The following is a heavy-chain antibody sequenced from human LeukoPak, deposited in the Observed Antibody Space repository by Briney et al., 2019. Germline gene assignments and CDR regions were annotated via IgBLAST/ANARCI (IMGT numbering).Heavy chain of an antibody. J-gene: IGHJ4*02. D-gene: IGHD2-15*01. Sequence: PGGSLRLSCAASGLIVSDSLMSWVRQAPGKGLEWVSIMYAGGSTYYADSVKGRFTISRDTSKNTLFIQLNSLRVEDTAVYYCAGTRDYSLDSWGLGTLVTVSS. CDR2: MYAGGST. CDR1: GLIVSDSL. V-gene: IGHV3-66*01. CDR3: AGTRDYSLDS.